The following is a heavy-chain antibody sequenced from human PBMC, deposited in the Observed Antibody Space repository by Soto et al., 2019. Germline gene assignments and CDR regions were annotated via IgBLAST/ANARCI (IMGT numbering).Heavy chain of an antibody. J-gene: IGHJ4*02. V-gene: IGHV4-30-4*01. CDR1: GGSMSSGDYY. Sequence: SETLSLTCTVSGGSMSSGDYYWNWIRQPPGKGLEWIGYIHHSGSTYYNPSLQSRLTISVDTSKNQFSLRLKSVTAADTAVYSCARGLPDGEFYFDSWGLGTLVTVSS. CDR2: IHHSGST. CDR3: ARGLPDGEFYFDS. D-gene: IGHD3-10*01.